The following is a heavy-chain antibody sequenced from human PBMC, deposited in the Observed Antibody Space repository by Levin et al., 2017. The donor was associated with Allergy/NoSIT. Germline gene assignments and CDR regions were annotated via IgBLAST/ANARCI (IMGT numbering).Heavy chain of an antibody. D-gene: IGHD5/OR15-5a*01. CDR1: GYSFTSYW. J-gene: IGHJ6*03. CDR3: ARLSVSHPDYYYYYYYMDV. V-gene: IGHV5-51*01. Sequence: KVSCKGSGYSFTSYWIGWVRQMPGKGLEWMGIIYPGDSDTRYSPSFQGQVTISADKSISTAYLQWSSLKASDTAMYYCARLSVSHPDYYYYYYYMDVWGKGTTVTVSS. CDR2: IYPGDSDT.